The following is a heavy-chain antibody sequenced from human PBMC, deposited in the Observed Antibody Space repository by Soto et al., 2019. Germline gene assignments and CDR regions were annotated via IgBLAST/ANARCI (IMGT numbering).Heavy chain of an antibody. Sequence: EVQLLESGGGLVQPGGSLRLSCAASGFTFISYAMSWVRQAPGKGLEWVSGISGSGGSTHYADSVKGRFTISRDNPKNPLYLQRDGLRAEETAVYYCAKCPPPRAYCGGACFFDSWGQGTLVTV. J-gene: IGHJ4*02. CDR2: ISGSGGST. CDR1: GFTFISYA. V-gene: IGHV3-23*01. D-gene: IGHD2-21*02. CDR3: AKCPPPRAYCGGACFFDS.